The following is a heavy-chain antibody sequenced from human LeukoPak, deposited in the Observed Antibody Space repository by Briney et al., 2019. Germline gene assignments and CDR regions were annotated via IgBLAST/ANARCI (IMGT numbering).Heavy chain of an antibody. V-gene: IGHV3-7*03. Sequence: GGSLRLSCSASGFTFSRRWMSWVRQAPGKGLEWLANIKEDGSQKYYGDSVKGRFTISRDNAENSLYLQLNSLRAEDTAMYYCASIKYPWSYWGQGTLVTVSS. CDR1: GFTFSRRW. J-gene: IGHJ4*02. CDR3: ASIKYPWSY. CDR2: IKEDGSQK. D-gene: IGHD1-1*01.